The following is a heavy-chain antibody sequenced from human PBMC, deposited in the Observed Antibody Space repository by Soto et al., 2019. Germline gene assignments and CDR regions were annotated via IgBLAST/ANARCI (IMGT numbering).Heavy chain of an antibody. D-gene: IGHD2-2*01. V-gene: IGHV1-18*01. CDR3: ARDTSIYCTSTNCLQYFQH. CDR2: ISAYNGNT. CDR1: GYTFIDYG. Sequence: ASVKVSCKPSGYTFIDYGVNWLRQAPGQGIEWVGWISAYNGNTNYKQKFQGRVTLTTDTSTTTAFIALRDLRSDDTAVYYCARDTSIYCTSTNCLQYFQHWGQGTLVTVSS. J-gene: IGHJ1*01.